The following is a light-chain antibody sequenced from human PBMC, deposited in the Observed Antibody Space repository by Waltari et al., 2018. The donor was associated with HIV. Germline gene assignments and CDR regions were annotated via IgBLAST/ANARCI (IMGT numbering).Light chain of an antibody. J-gene: IGKJ1*01. CDR2: NAS. CDR3: QQYNNWPPWT. V-gene: IGKV3-15*01. Sequence: EILMTHSPATLSVPPGERVTLSCMASQSVSSDLAWYRQKPGQAPRLLIYNASPRATGLPARFSGSGSGTEFTLTISSLQSEDFAFYYCQQYNNWPPWTFGQGTKVEIK. CDR1: QSVSSD.